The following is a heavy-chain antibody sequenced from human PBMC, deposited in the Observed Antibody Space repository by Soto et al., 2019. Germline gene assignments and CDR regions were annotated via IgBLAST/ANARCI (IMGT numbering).Heavy chain of an antibody. CDR2: LYHSGST. J-gene: IGHJ4*02. Sequence: QVQLQESGPGLVKPSQTLSLTCTVSGGSISSGDYYWTWIRQPPGKVLEWIEYLYHSGSTYYNPSLKSRITISLDTSKNRFALKLSSVTVADTAIYYCARGDVVTAPLDYWGQGTLVTVSS. CDR1: GGSISSGDYY. V-gene: IGHV4-30-4*01. D-gene: IGHD2-21*02. CDR3: ARGDVVTAPLDY.